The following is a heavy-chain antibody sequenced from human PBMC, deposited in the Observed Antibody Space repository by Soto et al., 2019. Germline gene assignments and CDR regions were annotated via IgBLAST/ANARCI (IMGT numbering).Heavy chain of an antibody. CDR2: IDPSDSYT. CDR3: ATKAYCGGDCYLDAFDI. Sequence: GESLKISCKGSGYSFTSYWISWVRQMPGKGLEWVGRIDPSDSYTNYSPSFQGHVTISADKSISTAYLQWSSLKASDTAMYYCATKAYCGGDCYLDAFDIWGQGTMVTVSS. D-gene: IGHD2-21*02. J-gene: IGHJ3*02. CDR1: GYSFTSYW. V-gene: IGHV5-10-1*01.